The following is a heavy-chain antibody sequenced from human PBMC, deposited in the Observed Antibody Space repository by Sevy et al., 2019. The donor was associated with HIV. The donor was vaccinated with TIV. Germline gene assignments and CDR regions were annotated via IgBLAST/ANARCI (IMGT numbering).Heavy chain of an antibody. V-gene: IGHV3-33*01. Sequence: GSLRLSCTASRFTFSDYGMHWVRQAPGKGLDWVAFIWYVGTDKYYADSVEGGFTISRDNSENKLFLQMNSLRAEDTAVYYGARESIAVAGIGYYFKYWGQGTLVTVSS. CDR1: RFTFSDYG. CDR2: IWYVGTDK. J-gene: IGHJ4*02. D-gene: IGHD6-19*01. CDR3: ARESIAVAGIGYYFKY.